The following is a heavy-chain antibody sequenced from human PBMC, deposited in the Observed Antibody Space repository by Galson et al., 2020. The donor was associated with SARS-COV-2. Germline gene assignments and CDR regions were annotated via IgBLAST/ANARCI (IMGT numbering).Heavy chain of an antibody. V-gene: IGHV4-31*11. D-gene: IGHD6-19*01. CDR1: GGSISSGGYY. CDR3: ARADKQWLVLRAFDI. Sequence: SQTLSLTCAVSGGSISSGGYYWSWIRQHPGKGLEWIGYIYYSGSTYYNPSLKSRVTISVDTSKNQFSLKLSSVTAADTAVYYCARADKQWLVLRAFDIWGQATIVTVSS. CDR2: IYYSGST. J-gene: IGHJ3*02.